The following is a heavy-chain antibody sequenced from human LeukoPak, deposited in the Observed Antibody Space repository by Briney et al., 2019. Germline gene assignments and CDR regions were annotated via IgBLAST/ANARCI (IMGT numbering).Heavy chain of an antibody. CDR2: IYYSGST. J-gene: IGHJ4*02. D-gene: IGHD3-16*01. CDR1: GGSISSYY. Sequence: SETLSLTCTVSGGSISSYYWSWIRQPPGKGLEWIGYIYYSGSTNYNPSLKSRVTMSVDTSKNQFSLKLSSVTAADTAVYYCARRALGAFGYWGQGTLVTVSS. CDR3: ARRALGAFGY. V-gene: IGHV4-59*01.